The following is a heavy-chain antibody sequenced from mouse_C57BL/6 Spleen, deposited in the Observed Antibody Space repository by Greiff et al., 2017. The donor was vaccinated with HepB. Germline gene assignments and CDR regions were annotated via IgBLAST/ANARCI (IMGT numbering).Heavy chain of an antibody. CDR1: GYTFTSYW. CDR3: ATLLLMVTRDYAMDY. V-gene: IGHV1-72*01. D-gene: IGHD2-1*01. J-gene: IGHJ4*01. CDR2: IDPNSGGT. Sequence: QVHVKQPGAELVKPGASVKLSCKASGYTFTSYWMHWVKQRPGRGLEWIGRIDPNSGGTKYNEKFKSKATLTVDKPSSTAYMQLSSLTSEDSAVYYCATLLLMVTRDYAMDYWGQGTSVTVSS.